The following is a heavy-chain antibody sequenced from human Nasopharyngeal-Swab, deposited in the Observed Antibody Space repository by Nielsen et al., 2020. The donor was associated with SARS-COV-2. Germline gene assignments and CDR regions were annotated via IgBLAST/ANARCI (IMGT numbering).Heavy chain of an antibody. J-gene: IGHJ6*03. CDR2: INHRGNA. CDR3: ARGLSGIVPAPILDLGPYYYSYYMDV. D-gene: IGHD2-2*01. CDR1: GGSFCYSY. Sequence: SESLSLTCAVYGGSFCYSYWGWSRQRPREGLEWLAEINHRGNANYNQSLKRRVTLAVDTSMNQFYQELSSVATADTAVYYCARGLSGIVPAPILDLGPYYYSYYMDVWGKGTTVTVSS. V-gene: IGHV4-34*01.